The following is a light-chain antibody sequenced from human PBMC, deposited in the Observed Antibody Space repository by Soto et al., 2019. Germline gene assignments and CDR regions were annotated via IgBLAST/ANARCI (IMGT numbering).Light chain of an antibody. Sequence: ELVLTQSQGTLSLSPCERAALFCRASQSVSILLAWYQQKPGQAPRLLIHGATTRATGIPARFSGSGSGTEFTLTISSLQSEDFAVYYCQQYNNWPPETFGQGTKVDIK. CDR3: QQYNNWPPET. J-gene: IGKJ1*01. V-gene: IGKV3-15*01. CDR2: GAT. CDR1: QSVSIL.